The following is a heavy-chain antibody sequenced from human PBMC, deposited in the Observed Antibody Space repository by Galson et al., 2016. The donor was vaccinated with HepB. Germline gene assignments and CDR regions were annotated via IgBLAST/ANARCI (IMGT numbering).Heavy chain of an antibody. Sequence: CAISGDSVSSNSATWNWIRQSPSRGLEWLGRTYYRSAWLDGYAISVKSRISINPDTSKNRFSLHLNSVTPEDTAVYYCARERRYCTDGSCYSFDYWGLGTLVTVSS. J-gene: IGHJ4*02. CDR2: TYYRSAWLD. V-gene: IGHV6-1*01. D-gene: IGHD2-15*01. CDR1: GDSVSSNSAT. CDR3: ARERRYCTDGSCYSFDY.